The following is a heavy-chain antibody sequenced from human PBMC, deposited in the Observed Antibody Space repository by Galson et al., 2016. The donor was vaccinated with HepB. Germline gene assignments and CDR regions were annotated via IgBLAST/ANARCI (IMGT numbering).Heavy chain of an antibody. D-gene: IGHD3-10*01. J-gene: IGHJ4*02. Sequence: SLRLSCAASGFTFSSYGMHWVRQAPGKGLEWVAVIWYDGNYQYHADSVKDRFTIFRDNVKNTLYLQMNSLRAEDTALYYCAKDHGYFGSGSHHYWGQGTLVTVSS. V-gene: IGHV3-33*06. CDR3: AKDHGYFGSGSHHY. CDR1: GFTFSSYG. CDR2: IWYDGNYQ.